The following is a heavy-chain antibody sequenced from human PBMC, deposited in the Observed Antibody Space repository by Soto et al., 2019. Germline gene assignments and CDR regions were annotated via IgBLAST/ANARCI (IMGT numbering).Heavy chain of an antibody. V-gene: IGHV1-18*04. D-gene: IGHD3-22*01. CDR1: GFTFTDYG. J-gene: IGHJ4*02. CDR3: AREYLDYYDTSGYYY. CDR2: ISPYNGNT. Sequence: ASVKVSCKASGFTFTDYGIAWVRQAPGQGLEWMAWISPYNGNTNYAQNVQGRVTVTTDTSTSTVYMELRRLTSDDTAVYYCAREYLDYYDTSGYYYWGQGTLVTV.